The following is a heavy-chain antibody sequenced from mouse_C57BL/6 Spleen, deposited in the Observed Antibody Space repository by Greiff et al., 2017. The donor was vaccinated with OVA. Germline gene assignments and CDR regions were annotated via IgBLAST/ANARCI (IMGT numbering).Heavy chain of an antibody. D-gene: IGHD1-1*01. J-gene: IGHJ2*01. CDR2: ISDGGSYT. Sequence: EVQLVESGGGLVKPGGSLKLSCAASGFTFSSYAMSWVRQTPEKRLEWVATISDGGSYTYYPDNVTGRFTISRDNAKNNLYLQMSHLKSEDTAMYYCARGTTVVATDFDYWGQGTTLTVSS. CDR1: GFTFSSYA. CDR3: ARGTTVVATDFDY. V-gene: IGHV5-4*01.